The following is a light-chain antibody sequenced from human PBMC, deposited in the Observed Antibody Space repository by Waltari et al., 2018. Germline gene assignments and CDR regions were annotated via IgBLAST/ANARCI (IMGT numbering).Light chain of an antibody. CDR3: QSTDRRGAVI. Sequence: SYELTQPPSVSVSPGQTARITCSGYGLPNQNAYWYQQKAGQAPVMVVYKDKERPSGIPDRFSGSSSGTTVSLTISGVQAEDEADYYCQSTDRRGAVIFGGGTTLTVL. CDR2: KDK. V-gene: IGLV3-25*03. CDR1: GLPNQN. J-gene: IGLJ2*01.